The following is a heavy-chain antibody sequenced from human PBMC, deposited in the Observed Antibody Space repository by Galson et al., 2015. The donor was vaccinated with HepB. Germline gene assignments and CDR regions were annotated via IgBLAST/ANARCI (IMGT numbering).Heavy chain of an antibody. J-gene: IGHJ5*02. CDR1: GFTFSNHT. Sequence: SLRLSCAGSGFTFSNHTMNWVRQGPGKGLQWVSSISSDSVYIYYGDSVKGRFTISRDNAKKSLYLQMNSLRAEDTAMYYCARDWGIAVAATWFFDPWGQGTLVTVSS. CDR2: ISSDSVYI. D-gene: IGHD6-19*01. V-gene: IGHV3-21*01. CDR3: ARDWGIAVAATWFFDP.